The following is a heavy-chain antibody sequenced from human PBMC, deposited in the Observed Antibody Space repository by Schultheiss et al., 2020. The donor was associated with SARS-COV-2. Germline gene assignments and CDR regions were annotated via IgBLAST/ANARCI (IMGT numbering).Heavy chain of an antibody. Sequence: GGSLRLSCAASGFTFSSYSMNWVRQAPGKGLEWVSSISSSSSYIYYADSVKGRFTISRDNSKNTLYLQMNSLRAEDTAVYYCARGSGPTVDYYMDVWGKGTTVTVSS. CDR3: ARGSGPTVDYYMDV. V-gene: IGHV3-21*01. D-gene: IGHD3-10*01. CDR1: GFTFSSYS. CDR2: ISSSSSYI. J-gene: IGHJ6*03.